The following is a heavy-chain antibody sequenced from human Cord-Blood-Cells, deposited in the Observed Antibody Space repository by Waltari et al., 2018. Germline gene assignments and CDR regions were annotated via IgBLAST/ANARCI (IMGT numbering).Heavy chain of an antibody. CDR3: ARETRGIAARPFAFDI. D-gene: IGHD6-6*01. CDR1: VGTFSSYA. CDR2: IIPIFGTA. V-gene: IGHV1-69*12. Sequence: QVQLVQSGAEVKKPGSSVKVSCKASVGTFSSYAISWVRQAPGQGLEWMGGIIPIFGTANYAQKFQGRVTITADESTSTAYMELSSLRSEDTAVYYCARETRGIAARPFAFDIWGQGTMVTVSS. J-gene: IGHJ3*02.